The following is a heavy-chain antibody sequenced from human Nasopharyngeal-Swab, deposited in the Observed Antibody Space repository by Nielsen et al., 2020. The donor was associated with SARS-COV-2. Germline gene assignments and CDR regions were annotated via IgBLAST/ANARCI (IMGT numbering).Heavy chain of an antibody. V-gene: IGHV3-48*01. CDR1: GFTFSSYS. CDR3: ARSLYYYGSSGYPSSYYFDY. D-gene: IGHD3-22*01. Sequence: GESLKISCAASGFTFSSYSMNWVRQAPGKGLEWVSYISSSSSTIYYAGSVKGRFTISRDNAKNSLYLQMNSLRAEDTAVYYCARSLYYYGSSGYPSSYYFDYWGQGTLVTVSS. J-gene: IGHJ4*02. CDR2: ISSSSSTI.